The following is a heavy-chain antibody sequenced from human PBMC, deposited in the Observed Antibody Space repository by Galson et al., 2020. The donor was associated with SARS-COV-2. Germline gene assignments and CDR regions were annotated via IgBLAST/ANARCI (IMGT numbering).Heavy chain of an antibody. Sequence: ASVKVSCRVSGYTLTALSMHWVRQAPGKGLEWMGGFHPEDGEIVYAQSFQGRLILTEDTSTDTAYMELSSLRPEDTAVYYWAILGFGYAFEMWGQGTVVTVTS. CDR3: AILGFGYAFEM. CDR2: FHPEDGEI. D-gene: IGHD3-10*01. J-gene: IGHJ3*02. V-gene: IGHV1-24*01. CDR1: GYTLTALS.